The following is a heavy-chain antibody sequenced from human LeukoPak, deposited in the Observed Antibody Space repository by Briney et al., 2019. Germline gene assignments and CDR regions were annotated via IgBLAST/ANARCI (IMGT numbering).Heavy chain of an antibody. D-gene: IGHD3-9*01. V-gene: IGHV4-38-2*01. CDR2: IYHSGST. J-gene: IGHJ3*02. CDR1: GYSISSGYY. Sequence: PSETLSLTCAVSGYSISSGYYWGGIRQPPGKGLEWIGSIYHSGSTYYNPSLKSRVTISVDTSKNQFSLKLSSVTAADTAVYYCARRDYDILTGYSTDAFDIWGQGTMVTVSS. CDR3: ARRDYDILTGYSTDAFDI.